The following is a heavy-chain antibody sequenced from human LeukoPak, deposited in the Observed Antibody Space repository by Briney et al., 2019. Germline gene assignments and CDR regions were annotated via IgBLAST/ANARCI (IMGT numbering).Heavy chain of an antibody. J-gene: IGHJ4*02. Sequence: GGSLRLSCAASGFIFSSYAMHWVRQAPGKGPEWVAIIWYDGSNKYYAESVEGRFTISRDNSKNTLHLQMSSLRAEDTAVYYCAKDYRGSGEVGETGPFDYWGQGTLVTVSS. CDR3: AKDYRGSGEVGETGPFDY. V-gene: IGHV3-33*06. CDR2: IWYDGSNK. CDR1: GFIFSSYA. D-gene: IGHD1-26*01.